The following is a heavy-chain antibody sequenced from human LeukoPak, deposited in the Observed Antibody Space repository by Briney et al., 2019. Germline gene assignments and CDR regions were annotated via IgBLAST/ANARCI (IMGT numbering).Heavy chain of an antibody. CDR2: SSGSGGGT. CDR1: GFTFSSSA. Sequence: PGGSLRLSCAASGFTFSSSAMSWVRQAPGKGLEWVSGSSGSGGGTYYADSVKGRFTISRDNSKNTLYLQMNSLRAEDTAIYYCAKAGSIRFDYWGQGTLVTVSS. CDR3: AKAGSIRFDY. V-gene: IGHV3-23*01. J-gene: IGHJ4*02. D-gene: IGHD1-26*01.